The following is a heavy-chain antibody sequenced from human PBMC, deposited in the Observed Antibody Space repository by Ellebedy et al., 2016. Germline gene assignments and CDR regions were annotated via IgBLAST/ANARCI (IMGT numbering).Heavy chain of an antibody. D-gene: IGHD2-21*01. Sequence: SETLSLTCNVSGGSVSSDYWNWIRRPPGKGLEWIGYVFHTGTTNYNPSLKSRVTMSVDTSKSQFSLRLTSVTAADTAVYYCAKDLAMVVPYGIDVWGQGTTVTVSS. CDR3: AKDLAMVVPYGIDV. CDR2: VFHTGTT. CDR1: GGSVSSDY. J-gene: IGHJ6*02. V-gene: IGHV4-59*02.